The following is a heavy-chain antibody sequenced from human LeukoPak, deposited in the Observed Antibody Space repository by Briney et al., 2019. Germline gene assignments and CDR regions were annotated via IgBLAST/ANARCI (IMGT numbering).Heavy chain of an antibody. V-gene: IGHV3-66*01. CDR2: IYSGGST. J-gene: IGHJ4*02. D-gene: IGHD2-21*01. CDR1: GFTVSRNY. CDR3: ARDRLALEY. Sequence: PGGSLRLSCAASGFTVSRNYMSWVRQAPGRGLEWVSVIYSGGSTYYADSVKGRFTISRDNSNDTLYLQMNSLRVEDTAVYYCARDRLALEYWGQGTLVTVSS.